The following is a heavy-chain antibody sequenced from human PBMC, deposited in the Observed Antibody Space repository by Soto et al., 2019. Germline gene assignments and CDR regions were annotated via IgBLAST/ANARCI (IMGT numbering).Heavy chain of an antibody. J-gene: IGHJ4*02. D-gene: IGHD2-8*02. V-gene: IGHV4-34*01. CDR3: ARDKITGLFDY. CDR1: GGSFSGYY. Sequence: QVQLQQWGAGLLKPSETLSLTCAVYGGSFSGYYWTWIRQPPGTGLEWIGEINHSGSTNYNPSLKSRVTISVDTSKNQFSLKLTSVPAADKAVYYCARDKITGLFDYWGQGTLVTVSS. CDR2: INHSGST.